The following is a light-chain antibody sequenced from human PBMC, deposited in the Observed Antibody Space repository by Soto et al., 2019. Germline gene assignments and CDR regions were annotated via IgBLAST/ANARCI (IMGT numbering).Light chain of an antibody. CDR2: LGS. V-gene: IGKV2-28*01. CDR3: MQALQTSWT. CDR1: QSLLHSNGYNY. Sequence: DIVMPQSPLSLPVTPGEPASISCRSSQSLLHSNGYNYLDWYLQKPGQSPQLLIYLGSNRASGVPDRFSGSGSGTDFTLKISRVEAEDVGVYYCMQALQTSWTFGQGNKVEI. J-gene: IGKJ1*01.